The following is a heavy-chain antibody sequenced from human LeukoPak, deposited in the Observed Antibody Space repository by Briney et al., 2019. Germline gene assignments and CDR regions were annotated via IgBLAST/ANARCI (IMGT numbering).Heavy chain of an antibody. D-gene: IGHD5-18*01. Sequence: SSETLSLTCTVSGGSISSTNYYWGWIRQPPGEGLEWIGNIYYRGSTYYNPSLKSRVTISVDTSKNQFSLKLSSVTAADTAVYYCARDVGGYSYGYGGIFDYWGQGTLVTVSS. CDR1: GGSISSTNYY. CDR3: ARDVGGYSYGYGGIFDY. V-gene: IGHV4-39*07. CDR2: IYYRGST. J-gene: IGHJ4*02.